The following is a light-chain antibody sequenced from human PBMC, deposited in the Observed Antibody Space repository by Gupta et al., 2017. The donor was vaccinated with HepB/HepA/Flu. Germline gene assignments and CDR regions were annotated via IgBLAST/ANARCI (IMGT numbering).Light chain of an antibody. CDR1: SSDVGGYNY. V-gene: IGLV2-11*01. CDR3: CSYAGSYTWV. CDR2: DVS. J-gene: IGLJ3*02. Sequence: QSALTQPRSVPGSPGPSVTISCTGSSSDVGGYNYVSWYQQHPGKAPKLMIYDVSKRPSGVPDHFSGSKSGNTASLTISGLQAEDEADYYCCSYAGSYTWVFGGGTKLTVL.